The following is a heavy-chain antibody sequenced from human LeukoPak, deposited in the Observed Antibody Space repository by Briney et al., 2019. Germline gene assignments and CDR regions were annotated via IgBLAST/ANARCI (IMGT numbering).Heavy chain of an antibody. J-gene: IGHJ4*02. CDR2: INAGNGNT. CDR3: ARDRGMWELRDY. V-gene: IGHV1-3*01. CDR1: GYTFTSYA. D-gene: IGHD1-26*01. Sequence: GASVKVSCKASGYTFTSYAMHWVRQAPGQRLEWMGWINAGNGNTKYSQKFQGRVTITRDTSASTAYMELRSLRSDDTAVYYCARDRGMWELRDYWGQGTLVTVSS.